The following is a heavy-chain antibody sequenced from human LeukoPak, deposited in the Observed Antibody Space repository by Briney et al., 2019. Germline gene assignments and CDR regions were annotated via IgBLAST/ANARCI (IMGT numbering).Heavy chain of an antibody. CDR2: IDYSGTT. Sequence: SETLSLTCTVSGGSISSYYWNWIRQPPGKGLEWIGYIDYSGTTNYNPSLKSRVTISVDTSKNQFSLKLSSVTAADTAVYYCARDNALASGKYWFDPWGQGTLVTVSS. CDR1: GGSISSYY. J-gene: IGHJ5*02. CDR3: ARDNALASGKYWFDP. D-gene: IGHD3-10*01. V-gene: IGHV4-59*01.